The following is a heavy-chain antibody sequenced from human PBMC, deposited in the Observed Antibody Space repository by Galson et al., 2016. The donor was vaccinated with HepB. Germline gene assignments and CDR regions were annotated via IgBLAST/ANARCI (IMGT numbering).Heavy chain of an antibody. CDR3: VQGSTAPAV. V-gene: IGHV3-23*01. D-gene: IGHD1-26*01. Sequence: SLRLSCAGSGFTFSRYGMTWVRQAPGKGLEDVSSISRSGESTDYADSVKGRFTISRDNSKNTLSLQMNSLTADDTAIYYCVQGSTAPAVWGKGTTVTVSS. CDR2: ISRSGEST. J-gene: IGHJ6*04. CDR1: GFTFSRYG.